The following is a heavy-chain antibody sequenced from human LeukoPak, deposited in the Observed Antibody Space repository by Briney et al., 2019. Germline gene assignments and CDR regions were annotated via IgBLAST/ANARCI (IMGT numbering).Heavy chain of an antibody. CDR1: GDTFSSYA. D-gene: IGHD4-17*01. V-gene: IGHV1-69*04. Sequence: GASAKVSCKTSGDTFSSYAISWVRQAPGQGLEWMGRIIPVFGIANYAQKFQGRVTITADKSTSTAYMELGSLRSEDTAVYYCARVDDYADYWGQGTLVTVSS. CDR2: IIPVFGIA. CDR3: ARVDDYADY. J-gene: IGHJ4*02.